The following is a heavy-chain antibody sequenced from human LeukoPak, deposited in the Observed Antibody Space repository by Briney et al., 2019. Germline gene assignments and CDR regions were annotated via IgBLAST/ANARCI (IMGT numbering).Heavy chain of an antibody. Sequence: SETLSLTCTVSGGSISSYYWRWIRQPPGKGLEWIGYIYYSGSTNYNPSLKSRVTISVDTSKNQFSLKLSSVTAADTAVYYCARAAGPLAAPDFWGQGTPATVSS. CDR2: IYYSGST. V-gene: IGHV4-59*01. J-gene: IGHJ4*02. CDR1: GGSISSYY. CDR3: ARAAGPLAAPDF. D-gene: IGHD6-13*01.